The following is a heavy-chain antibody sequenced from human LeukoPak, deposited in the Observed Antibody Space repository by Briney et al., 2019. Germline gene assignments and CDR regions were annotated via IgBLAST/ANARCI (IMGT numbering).Heavy chain of an antibody. D-gene: IGHD4-17*01. CDR2: ISSSSSYI. Sequence: GGSLRLSCAASGFTFSSYSMTWVRQAPGKGLEWVSSISSSSSYIYYADSVKGRFTISRDNAKNSLYLQMSSLRAEDTAVYYCARDPPYGDHGSQDYWGQGTLVTVSS. CDR3: ARDPPYGDHGSQDY. V-gene: IGHV3-21*01. J-gene: IGHJ4*02. CDR1: GFTFSSYS.